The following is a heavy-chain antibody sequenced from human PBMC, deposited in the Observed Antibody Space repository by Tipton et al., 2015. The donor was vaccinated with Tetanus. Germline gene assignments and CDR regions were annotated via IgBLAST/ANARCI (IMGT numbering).Heavy chain of an antibody. Sequence: SLRLSCAASGFTFNTYWMNWVRQGPGKGLEWVASIKYDGSEQYYVDSVRGRFTISRDNAKNSLYLQMNSLRAEDTALYYCARDFFYSVRSGMDVWGQGTTVTVSS. CDR3: ARDFFYSVRSGMDV. D-gene: IGHD4-11*01. V-gene: IGHV3-7*01. J-gene: IGHJ6*02. CDR2: IKYDGSEQ. CDR1: GFTFNTYW.